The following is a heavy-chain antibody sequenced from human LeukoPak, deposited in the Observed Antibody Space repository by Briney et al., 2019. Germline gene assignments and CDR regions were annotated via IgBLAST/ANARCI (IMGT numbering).Heavy chain of an antibody. Sequence: GSLRLSCAASGFTFSSCSIDWVRQAPGKGLEWLSYISSSSTIYYADSVKGRFTISRDNAKNSVYLQMNSLRAEDTAVYYCARVWSSGYTKDYWGQGTLVTVSS. V-gene: IGHV3-48*04. J-gene: IGHJ4*02. CDR1: GFTFSSCS. CDR3: ARVWSSGYTKDY. D-gene: IGHD3-22*01. CDR2: ISSSSTI.